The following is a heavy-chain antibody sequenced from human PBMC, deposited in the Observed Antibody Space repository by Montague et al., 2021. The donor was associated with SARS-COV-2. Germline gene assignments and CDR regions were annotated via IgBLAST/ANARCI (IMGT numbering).Heavy chain of an antibody. CDR3: ARGRVTRAGFDY. D-gene: IGHD2-21*02. CDR2: NYLHGNA. Sequence: SETLSLTCSGSVYFSGTGYYWGWIRQSPEKGLEWIGSNYLHGNAYYNPSLNSRVTISLDTSNNQFSLRLTSVTTSDTAVYYCARGRVTRAGFDYWGQGIRVIVSS. CDR1: VYFSGTGYY. V-gene: IGHV4-38-2*02. J-gene: IGHJ4*02.